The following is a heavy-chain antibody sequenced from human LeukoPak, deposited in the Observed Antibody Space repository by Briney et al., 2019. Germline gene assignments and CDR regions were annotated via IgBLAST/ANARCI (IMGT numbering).Heavy chain of an antibody. J-gene: IGHJ4*02. Sequence: PGGSLRLSCAASGFTFSSYSMNWVRQAPGKGLEWVSSISSSSSYIYYADSVKGRFTISRDNAKNSLYLQMNSLRAEDTAVYYCARGIAAAVTRWYFDYWGQGTLVTVSS. D-gene: IGHD6-13*01. CDR3: ARGIAAAVTRWYFDY. V-gene: IGHV3-21*01. CDR1: GFTFSSYS. CDR2: ISSSSSYI.